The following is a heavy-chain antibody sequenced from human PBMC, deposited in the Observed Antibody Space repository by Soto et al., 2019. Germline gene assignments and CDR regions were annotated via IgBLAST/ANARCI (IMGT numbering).Heavy chain of an antibody. J-gene: IGHJ6*03. CDR1: GFTFSSYA. CDR3: ARGGDPTGEDCYYMDV. D-gene: IGHD3-16*01. Sequence: EVQLLESGGGLVQPGGSLRLSCAASGFTFSSYAMSWVRQAPGKGLEWVSAISGSGGSTYYADSVKGRFTISRDNSKNTLYLQMNSLRAEDTAVYYCARGGDPTGEDCYYMDVWGKGTTVTVSS. V-gene: IGHV3-23*01. CDR2: ISGSGGST.